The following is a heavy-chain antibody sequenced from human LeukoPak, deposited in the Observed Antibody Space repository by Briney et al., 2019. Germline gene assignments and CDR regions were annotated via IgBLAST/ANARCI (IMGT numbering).Heavy chain of an antibody. CDR1: GFTFSSYT. J-gene: IGHJ5*02. D-gene: IGHD3-22*01. V-gene: IGHV3-21*01. CDR2: ISSSSSYI. CDR3: ARVKRRRYYDSSGLTNWFDP. Sequence: GGSLRLSCAASGFTFSSYTMNWVRQAPGKGLEWVSSISSSSSYIYYADSVKGRFTISRDNAKNSLYLQMNSLRADDTAVYYCARVKRRRYYDSSGLTNWFDPWGQGTLVTVSS.